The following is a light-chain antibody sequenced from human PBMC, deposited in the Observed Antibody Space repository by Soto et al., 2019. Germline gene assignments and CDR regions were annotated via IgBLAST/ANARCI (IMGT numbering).Light chain of an antibody. CDR1: SGDVGSYIH. CDR2: DVD. J-gene: IGLJ1*01. CDR3: CSYAGSDTSSWV. V-gene: IGLV2-11*01. Sequence: QAVVTQPRSVSGSPGQSVSISCTGTSGDVGSYIHVSWYQQHPGRAPKLMIYDVDERPSGVPDRFSGSKSGNTASLTISGLQAEDEAEYYCCSYAGSDTSSWVFGTGTKVTVL.